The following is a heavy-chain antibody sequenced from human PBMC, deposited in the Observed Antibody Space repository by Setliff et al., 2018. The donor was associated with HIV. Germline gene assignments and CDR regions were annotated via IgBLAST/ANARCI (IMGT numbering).Heavy chain of an antibody. Sequence: PSETLSLTCTVSGGSISSGSYYCGWIRQSAGMGLEWIGHMSTSGSTNYNPSLKSRVTISVDTSKNQVSLKLSSVTAADTAVYYCARSPGVATITIFDYWGQGTLVTVSS. V-gene: IGHV4-61*09. CDR3: ARSPGVATITIFDY. CDR2: MSTSGST. J-gene: IGHJ4*02. D-gene: IGHD5-12*01. CDR1: GGSISSGSYY.